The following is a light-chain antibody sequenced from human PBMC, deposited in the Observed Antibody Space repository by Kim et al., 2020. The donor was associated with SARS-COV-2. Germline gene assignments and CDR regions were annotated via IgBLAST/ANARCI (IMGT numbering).Light chain of an antibody. V-gene: IGKV3-11*01. Sequence: EIVLTQSPATVSLSPGERATLSCRASQSVSTYLAWYQQKPGQAPRLLIYDASDRATGIPARFSGSGSGTDFTLTISSLEPEDFAVYYCQQRLKRLTFGGG. CDR2: DAS. J-gene: IGKJ4*01. CDR3: QQRLKRLT. CDR1: QSVSTY.